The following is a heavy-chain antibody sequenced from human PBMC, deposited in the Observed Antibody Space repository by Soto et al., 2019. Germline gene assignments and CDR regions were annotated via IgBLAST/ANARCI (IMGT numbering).Heavy chain of an antibody. J-gene: IGHJ5*02. CDR2: ISAYNGNT. V-gene: IGHV1-18*01. CDR1: GYTFTSYG. D-gene: IGHD2-2*02. Sequence: ASVKVSCKASGYTFTSYGISWVRQAPGQGLEWMGWISAYNGNTNYAQKLQGRVTMTTDTSTSTAYMELRSLRSDDTAVYYCARAALKYCSSTSCYKGASNWFDPWGQGTLVTSPQ. CDR3: ARAALKYCSSTSCYKGASNWFDP.